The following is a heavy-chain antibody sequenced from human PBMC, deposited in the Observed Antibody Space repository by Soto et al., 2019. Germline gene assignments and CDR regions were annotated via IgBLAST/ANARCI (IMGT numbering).Heavy chain of an antibody. CDR2: ISSSSSYI. Sequence: EVQLVESGGGLVKPGGSLRLSCAASGLTFSSYSMNWVRQAPGKGLEWVSSISSSSSYIYYADSVKGRFTISRDNAKNSLYLQMNSLRAEDTAVYYCARDRVDYYDSSGYYYRSFAFDIWGQGTMVTVSS. V-gene: IGHV3-21*01. CDR1: GLTFSSYS. CDR3: ARDRVDYYDSSGYYYRSFAFDI. D-gene: IGHD3-22*01. J-gene: IGHJ3*02.